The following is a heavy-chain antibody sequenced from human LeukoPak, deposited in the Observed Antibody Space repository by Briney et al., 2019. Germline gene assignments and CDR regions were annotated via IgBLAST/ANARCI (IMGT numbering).Heavy chain of an antibody. CDR2: IYYSGST. V-gene: IGHV4-59*01. CDR1: GGSISSYY. CDR3: ARAPNWPYHYYYYMDV. D-gene: IGHD7-27*01. Sequence: SETLSLTCTVSGGSISSYYWSWIRQPPGKGLEWIGYIYYSGSTNYNPSLKSRVTISVDTSKNQFSLKLSSVTAADTAVYYCARAPNWPYHYYYYMDVWGKGTTVTVSS. J-gene: IGHJ6*03.